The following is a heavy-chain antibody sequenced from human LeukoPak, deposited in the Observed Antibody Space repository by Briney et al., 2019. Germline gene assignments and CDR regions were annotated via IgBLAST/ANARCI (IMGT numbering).Heavy chain of an antibody. J-gene: IGHJ4*02. CDR1: GFTFSSYA. V-gene: IGHV3-23*01. D-gene: IGHD2-2*01. Sequence: SGGSLRLSCAASGFTFSSYAMSWVRQAPGKGLEWVSAISGSGGSTYYADSVKGRFTISRDNSKNTLYLQMNSLRAEDTAVYYCAKMGHIVVVPAAIDYWGQGTLVTVSS. CDR3: AKMGHIVVVPAAIDY. CDR2: ISGSGGST.